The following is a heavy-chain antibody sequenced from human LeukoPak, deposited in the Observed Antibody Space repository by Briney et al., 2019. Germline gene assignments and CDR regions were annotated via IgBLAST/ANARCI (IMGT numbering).Heavy chain of an antibody. CDR3: ARDDGSDIAEYFQH. CDR1: GFTFSSYS. D-gene: IGHD3-10*01. CDR2: ISSSSSYI. J-gene: IGHJ1*01. V-gene: IGHV3-21*01. Sequence: PGGSLRLSCAASGFTFSSYSMNWVRQAPGKGLEWVSSISSSSSYIYYADSVKGRFTISRDNAKNSLYLQMNSLRAEDTAVYYCARDDGSDIAEYFQHWGQGTLVTVSS.